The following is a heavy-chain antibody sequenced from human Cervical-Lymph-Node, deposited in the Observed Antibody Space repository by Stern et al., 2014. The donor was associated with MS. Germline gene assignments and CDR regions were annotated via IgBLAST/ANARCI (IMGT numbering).Heavy chain of an antibody. V-gene: IGHV1-46*03. CDR3: ATLCAPLSSSFDY. J-gene: IGHJ4*02. D-gene: IGHD2-2*01. CDR1: AYTFTNYY. CDR2: INPRSGTP. Sequence: VQLVESGAEVKKPGASVKVSCKTSAYTFTNYYMHWVRQAPGQGLEWMGLINPRSGTPSYTQKFQGRVTMARDTSTSTVYMDLSSLRSDDTAVYYCATLCAPLSSSFDYWGQGTLVTVPP.